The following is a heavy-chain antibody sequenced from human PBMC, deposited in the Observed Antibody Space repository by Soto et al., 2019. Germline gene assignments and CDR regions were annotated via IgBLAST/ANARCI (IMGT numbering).Heavy chain of an antibody. J-gene: IGHJ6*02. V-gene: IGHV1-2*04. CDR1: GYSFTDYH. CDR3: ARGDSTDCSNGVCSFFYNHDMDV. CDR2: INPKSGGT. Sequence: GASVKVSCKASGYSFTDYHIHWVRQAPGQGLEWLGRINPKSGGTSTAQKFQGWVTMTTDTSISTASMELTRLASDDTAIYYCARGDSTDCSNGVCSFFYNHDMDVWGQGTTVTVSS. D-gene: IGHD2-8*01.